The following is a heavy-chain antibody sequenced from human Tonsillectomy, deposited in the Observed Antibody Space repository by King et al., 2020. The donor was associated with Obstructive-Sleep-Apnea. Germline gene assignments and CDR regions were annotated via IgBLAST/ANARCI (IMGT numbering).Heavy chain of an antibody. CDR1: GFTFSSYA. D-gene: IGHD1-7*01. CDR3: ARDSTPNWNYGFSNFDY. J-gene: IGHJ4*02. Sequence: VQLVESGGGVVKPGRSLKLSCAASGFTFSSYAMHWVRQAPGKGLEWVAVISYDGSNKYYADSVKGRFTISRDNSKNTLYLQMNSLRAEDTAVYYCARDSTPNWNYGFSNFDYWGQGTLVTVSS. CDR2: ISYDGSNK. V-gene: IGHV3-30*04.